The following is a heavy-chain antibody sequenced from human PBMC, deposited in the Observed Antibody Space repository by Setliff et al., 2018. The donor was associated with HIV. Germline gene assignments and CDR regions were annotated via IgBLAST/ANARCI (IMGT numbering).Heavy chain of an antibody. J-gene: IGHJ3*02. CDR2: ISPNFGHT. CDR3: ARDRLTAGKYCSDSRCDDAFDI. CDR1: GYTFTTYG. Sequence: ASVKVSCKASGYTFTTYGISWVRQAPGHGLEWMGWISPNFGHTKYAQRFLDRVTMTIDTATSRAYMELRSLRSDDTAVYYCARDRLTAGKYCSDSRCDDAFDIWGQGTMVTVSS. V-gene: IGHV1-18*01. D-gene: IGHD2-15*01.